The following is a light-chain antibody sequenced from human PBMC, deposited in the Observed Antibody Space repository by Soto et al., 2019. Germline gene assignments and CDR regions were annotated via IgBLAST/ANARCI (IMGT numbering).Light chain of an antibody. J-gene: IGKJ1*01. CDR2: GAS. CDR3: QHLRT. Sequence: EIELTQSPGTLSLSPGERATISCRASQSVSSSYLAWYQQKPGQAPRLLIYGASSRPTGIPDRFCGGGSGTDFSLPISRLEPEDFAVYYCQHLRTLGQGTKVEFK. V-gene: IGKV3-20*01. CDR1: QSVSSSY.